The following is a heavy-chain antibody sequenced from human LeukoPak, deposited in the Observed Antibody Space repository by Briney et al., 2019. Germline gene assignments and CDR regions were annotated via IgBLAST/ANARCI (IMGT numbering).Heavy chain of an antibody. V-gene: IGHV3-48*01. CDR3: VRDQNWAFDS. D-gene: IGHD7-27*01. Sequence: PGGSLRLSCAASGFTFKTEPMNWVRQAPGKGLEWLSNIRDSGSEMYYAESVRGRFTISRDNAKNSLFLQMNSLRVEDTAVYYCVRDQNWAFDSWGPGTQVTVSS. J-gene: IGHJ4*02. CDR1: GFTFKTEP. CDR2: IRDSGSEM.